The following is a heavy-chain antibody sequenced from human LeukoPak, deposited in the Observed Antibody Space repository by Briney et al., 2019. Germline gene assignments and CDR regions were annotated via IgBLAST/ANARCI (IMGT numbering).Heavy chain of an antibody. CDR2: IIPIFGTA. CDR1: GGTFSSYA. V-gene: IGHV1-69*13. Sequence: GASVKVSCKASGGTFSSYAISWVRQAPGQGLEWMGGIIPIFGTANYAQKFQGRVTITADESTSIAYMELSSLRSEDTAVYYCARDPYYYYYGMDVWGQGTTVTVSS. CDR3: ARDPYYYYYGMDV. J-gene: IGHJ6*02.